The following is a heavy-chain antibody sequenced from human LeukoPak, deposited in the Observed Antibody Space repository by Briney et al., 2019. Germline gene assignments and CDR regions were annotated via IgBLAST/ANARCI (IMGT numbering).Heavy chain of an antibody. J-gene: IGHJ4*02. D-gene: IGHD3-3*01. CDR3: AKGKRITIFGASDPWGDY. CDR2: ISGSGGST. CDR1: GFTFSSYA. V-gene: IGHV3-23*01. Sequence: GGSLRLSCAASGFTFSSYAMSWVRQAPGKGLEWVSAISGSGGSTYYADSVKGRFTISRDNSKNTLYLQMNSLRAEDTAVYYCAKGKRITIFGASDPWGDYWGQGTLVTVSS.